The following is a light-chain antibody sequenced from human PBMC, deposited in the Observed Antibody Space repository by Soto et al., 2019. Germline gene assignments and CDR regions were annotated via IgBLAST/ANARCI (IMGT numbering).Light chain of an antibody. Sequence: EIVMTQSPATLSVSPGERATLSCRASQSVSSNLAWYQQKPGQAPRLLIYGASTRATGIPARFSGSGSGTDFTLTISSLEPEDFAVYYCQQYNNWPSITFGQGTRLEIK. CDR3: QQYNNWPSIT. J-gene: IGKJ5*01. CDR1: QSVSSN. CDR2: GAS. V-gene: IGKV3-15*01.